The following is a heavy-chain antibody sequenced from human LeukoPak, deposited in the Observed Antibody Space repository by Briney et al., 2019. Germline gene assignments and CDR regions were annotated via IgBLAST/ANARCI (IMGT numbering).Heavy chain of an antibody. Sequence: PGGSLRLSCAASGFTFSSQNMNWARQAPGKGLERVAYISTSGDSTKYADSVEGRFTISRDNVENSLYLLMNSLRVDDTAVYYCVKNGWLDYWGQGIVVTVSS. D-gene: IGHD6-19*01. CDR2: ISTSGDST. V-gene: IGHV3-21*01. CDR1: GFTFSSQN. J-gene: IGHJ4*02. CDR3: VKNGWLDY.